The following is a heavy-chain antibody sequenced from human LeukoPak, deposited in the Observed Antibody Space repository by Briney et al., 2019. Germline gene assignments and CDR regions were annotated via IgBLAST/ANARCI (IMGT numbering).Heavy chain of an antibody. D-gene: IGHD6-19*01. CDR3: ARGLYYFDY. J-gene: IGHJ4*02. V-gene: IGHV3-7*01. CDR2: IKQDGSEK. Sequence: GGSLRLSCEASGFTFSNAWMSWVRQAPGKGLEWVANIKQDGSEKYYVDSVKGRFTISRDNAKNSLYLQMNSLRAEDTAVYYCARGLYYFDYWGQGTLVTVSS. CDR1: GFTFSNAW.